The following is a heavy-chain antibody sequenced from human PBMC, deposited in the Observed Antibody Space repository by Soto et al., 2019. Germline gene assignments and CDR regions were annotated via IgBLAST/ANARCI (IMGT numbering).Heavy chain of an antibody. CDR3: ARTSTFGYYYYYYMDV. CDR2: ISSNGGST. Sequence: LSLTCAASGFTFSSYAMHWVRQAPGKGLEYVSAISSNGGSTYYANSVKGRFTISRDNSKNTLYLQMGSLRAEDMAVYYCARTSTFGYYYYYYMDVWGKGTTVTVSS. D-gene: IGHD3-16*01. J-gene: IGHJ6*03. V-gene: IGHV3-64*01. CDR1: GFTFSSYA.